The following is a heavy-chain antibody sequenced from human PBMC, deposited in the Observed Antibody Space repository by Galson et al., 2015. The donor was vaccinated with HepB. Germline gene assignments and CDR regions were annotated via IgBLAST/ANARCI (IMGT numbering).Heavy chain of an antibody. V-gene: IGHV1-46*01. CDR2: INPSGGST. Sequence: SVKVSCKASGYTFTSYYIHWVRQAPGQGLECMGIINPSGGSTSYAQKFQGRVTMTRDMSTSTAYMELSSLRSEDTAVYYCAAEGAAPGYYYYGMDVWGQGTTVTVSS. CDR3: AAEGAAPGYYYYGMDV. CDR1: GYTFTSYY. J-gene: IGHJ6*02. D-gene: IGHD6-13*01.